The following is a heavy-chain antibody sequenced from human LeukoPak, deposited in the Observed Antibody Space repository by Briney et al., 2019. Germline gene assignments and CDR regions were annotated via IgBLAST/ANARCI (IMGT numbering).Heavy chain of an antibody. CDR3: ARHDSSSWLYYSDY. J-gene: IGHJ4*02. V-gene: IGHV4-39*01. Sequence: SETLSLTCTVSGGSISSSSYYWGWIRQPPGKGLEWIGSIYYSGSTYYNPSLKSRVTISVDTSKNQFSLKLSSVTAADTAVYYCARHDSSSWLYYSDYWGQGTLVTVSS. CDR1: GGSISSSSYY. D-gene: IGHD6-13*01. CDR2: IYYSGST.